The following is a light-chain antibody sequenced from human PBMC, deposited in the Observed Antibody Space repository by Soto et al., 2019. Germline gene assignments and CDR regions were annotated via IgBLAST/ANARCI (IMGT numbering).Light chain of an antibody. CDR3: CSYAGTYSWV. J-gene: IGLJ3*02. V-gene: IGLV2-11*01. CDR2: DFT. Sequence: QSALTQPRSVSGSPGQSVTISCTGTTTDVGIYKSVSWYQQHPGKAPKLVIYDFTNRPSGVPDRFSGSRSGNTASLTISGLQADDEADFYCCSYAGTYSWVFGGGTKLTVL. CDR1: TTDVGIYKS.